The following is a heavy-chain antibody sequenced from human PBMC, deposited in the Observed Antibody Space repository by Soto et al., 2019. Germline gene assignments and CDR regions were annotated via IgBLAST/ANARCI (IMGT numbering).Heavy chain of an antibody. V-gene: IGHV1-18*04. CDR3: AVHPYYYDSSGSIGI. Sequence: ASVKVSCTASGYTFNSYYMHWVRQAPGQGLEWMGWISAYNGNTNYAQKLQGRVTMTTDTSTSTAYMELRSLRSDDTAVYYCAVHPYYYDSSGSIGIWGQGTMVTVSS. CDR2: ISAYNGNT. J-gene: IGHJ3*02. CDR1: GYTFNSYY. D-gene: IGHD3-22*01.